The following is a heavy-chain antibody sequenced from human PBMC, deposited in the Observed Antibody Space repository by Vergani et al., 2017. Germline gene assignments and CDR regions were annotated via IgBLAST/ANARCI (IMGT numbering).Heavy chain of an antibody. V-gene: IGHV3-9*01. D-gene: IGHD3-22*01. CDR2: ISWNSGSI. CDR3: AKLFDYYDSSGLPGRHFDY. Sequence: EVQLVESGGGLIQPGGSLRLSCAASGFTFDDYAMHWVRQAPGKGLEWVSGISWNSGSIGYADSVKGRFTISRDNAKNSLYLQMNSLRAEDTALYYCAKLFDYYDSSGLPGRHFDYWGQGTLVTVSS. J-gene: IGHJ4*02. CDR1: GFTFDDYA.